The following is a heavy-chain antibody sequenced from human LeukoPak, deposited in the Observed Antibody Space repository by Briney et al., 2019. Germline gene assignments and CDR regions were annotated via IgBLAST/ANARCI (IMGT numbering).Heavy chain of an antibody. CDR1: VYTFTTYE. J-gene: IGHJ5*02. Sequence: ASVNVSCKASVYTFTTYEINWVRQATGQGVECMGWMNPNSGNTGYTQKFQGRVTMTRNTSISTAYMELSSLRSEDTAVYYCARGRGSGHKENWFDPWGQGTLVTVSS. D-gene: IGHD6-19*01. CDR2: MNPNSGNT. V-gene: IGHV1-8*01. CDR3: ARGRGSGHKENWFDP.